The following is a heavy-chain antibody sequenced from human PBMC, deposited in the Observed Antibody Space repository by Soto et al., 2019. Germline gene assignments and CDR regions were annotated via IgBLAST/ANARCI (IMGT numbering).Heavy chain of an antibody. Sequence: GGSLRLSCAASGFTFSSYWMSWVRQAPGKGLEWVATIRQDGSEKHCVDSVKGRFTISRDNAKNSLYLQMNSLGAEDTAVYYCARGCRSASCPYYFDYWGQGTLVTVSS. J-gene: IGHJ4*02. D-gene: IGHD2-2*01. CDR2: IRQDGSEK. CDR3: ARGCRSASCPYYFDY. V-gene: IGHV3-7*01. CDR1: GFTFSSYW.